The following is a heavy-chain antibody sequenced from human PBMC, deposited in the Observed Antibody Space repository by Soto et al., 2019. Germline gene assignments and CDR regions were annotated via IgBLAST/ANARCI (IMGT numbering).Heavy chain of an antibody. CDR1: GGSISSGGYY. CDR3: ARGAPLGYYDIFVFDY. D-gene: IGHD3-9*01. V-gene: IGHV4-31*03. J-gene: IGHJ4*02. Sequence: PSETLSLTCTVSGGSISSGGYYWSWIRQHPGKGLEWIGYIYYSGSTYYNPSLKSRVTISVDTSKNQFSLKLSSVTAADTAVYYCARGAPLGYYDIFVFDYWGQGTLVTVSS. CDR2: IYYSGST.